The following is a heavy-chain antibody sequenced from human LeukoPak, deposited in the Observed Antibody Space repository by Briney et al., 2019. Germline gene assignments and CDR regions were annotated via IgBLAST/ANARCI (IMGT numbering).Heavy chain of an antibody. Sequence: PGGSLRLSCAASGFILSTYGMNWVRQAPGKGLEWVSYISSSGTTIYYSDSVKGRFTISRDNAKNSLYLQMNSLRADDTAVYYCARVNFERQLVWAYYFDYWGQGTLVTVSS. CDR3: ARVNFERQLVWAYYFDY. D-gene: IGHD6-13*01. CDR2: ISSSGTTI. V-gene: IGHV3-48*03. J-gene: IGHJ4*02. CDR1: GFILSTYG.